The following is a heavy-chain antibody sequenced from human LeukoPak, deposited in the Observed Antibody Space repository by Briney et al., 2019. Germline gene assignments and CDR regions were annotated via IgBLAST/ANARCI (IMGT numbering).Heavy chain of an antibody. CDR1: GFTFSSYW. CDR3: ARPSSGYSGYDGGYY. J-gene: IGHJ4*02. D-gene: IGHD5-12*01. V-gene: IGHV3-21*01. Sequence: GGSLRLSCAASGFTFSSYWMNWVRQAPGKGLEWVSSISRSSSYIYYADSVKGRFTISRDNAKNSLYLQMNSLRAEDTAVYYCARPSSGYSGYDGGYYWGQGTLVTVSS. CDR2: ISRSSSYI.